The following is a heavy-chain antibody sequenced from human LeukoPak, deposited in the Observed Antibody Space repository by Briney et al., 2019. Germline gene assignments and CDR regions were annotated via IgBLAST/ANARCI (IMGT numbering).Heavy chain of an antibody. CDR2: ISAYNGNT. J-gene: IGHJ3*02. D-gene: IGHD3-9*01. CDR3: ARDRVRVYRYFDWTNRGAFDI. V-gene: IGHV1-18*01. CDR1: GYTFTSYG. Sequence: GASVKVSCKASGYTFTSYGISWVRQAPGQGLEWMGWISAYNGNTNYAQKLQGRVTMTTDTSTSTAYMELRSLRSDDTAVYYCARDRVRVYRYFDWTNRGAFDIWGQGTMVTVSS.